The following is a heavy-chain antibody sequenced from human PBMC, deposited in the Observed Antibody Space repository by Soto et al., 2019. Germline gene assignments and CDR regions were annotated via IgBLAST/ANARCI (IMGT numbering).Heavy chain of an antibody. V-gene: IGHV1-18*01. Sequence: QVQLVQSGAEVKKPGASVKVSCKASGYTFTSYGISWGRQAPGQGLGWMGGVSAYNGNTNYSQKVQGRVTMTTDTSTSTAYMELRSLRSDDTAVYYCARVERLGYCSSTSCSHRLNWFDPWGQGTLVTVSS. D-gene: IGHD2-2*01. CDR2: VSAYNGNT. CDR3: ARVERLGYCSSTSCSHRLNWFDP. J-gene: IGHJ5*02. CDR1: GYTFTSYG.